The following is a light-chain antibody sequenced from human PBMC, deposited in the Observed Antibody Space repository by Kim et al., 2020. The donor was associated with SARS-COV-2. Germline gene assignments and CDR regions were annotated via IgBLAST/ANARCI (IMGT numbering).Light chain of an antibody. Sequence: RVTISCSGSSSNIGGNYEYWYQQPPGTAPKLLIYRNNQRPSGVPDRVSGSKSGTSASLAISGLRSEDEADYYCAAWDDSLSGHVVFGGGTQLTVL. CDR3: AAWDDSLSGHVV. V-gene: IGLV1-47*01. CDR1: SSNIGGNY. CDR2: RNN. J-gene: IGLJ2*01.